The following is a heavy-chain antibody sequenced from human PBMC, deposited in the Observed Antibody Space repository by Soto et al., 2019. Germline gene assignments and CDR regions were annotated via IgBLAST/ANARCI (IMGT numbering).Heavy chain of an antibody. D-gene: IGHD4-17*01. CDR1: GGSVSNKTYY. CDR3: ARTTAVPNTLRSRYFFDY. V-gene: IGHV4-61*01. Sequence: SETLSLTCSASGGSVSNKTYYWSWIRQPPGKRLEWIGDVYYSGTTNYNPSLKSRVTISVDLSKNQFSLRLSSVTTADTALYYCARTTAVPNTLRSRYFFDYWGQGTLVTVSS. J-gene: IGHJ4*02. CDR2: VYYSGTT.